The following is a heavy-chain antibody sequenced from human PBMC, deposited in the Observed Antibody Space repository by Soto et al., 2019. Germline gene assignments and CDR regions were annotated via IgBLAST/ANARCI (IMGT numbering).Heavy chain of an antibody. D-gene: IGHD6-6*01. Sequence: GGSLRLSCAASGFTFSSYAMHWVRQAPGKGLEWVAVISYDGSNKYYADSVKGRFTISRDNSKNTLYLQMNSLRAEDTAVYYCARGSRPYSSSLSGYYYYGMDVWGQGTTVTVSS. V-gene: IGHV3-30-3*01. CDR3: ARGSRPYSSSLSGYYYYGMDV. CDR2: ISYDGSNK. J-gene: IGHJ6*02. CDR1: GFTFSSYA.